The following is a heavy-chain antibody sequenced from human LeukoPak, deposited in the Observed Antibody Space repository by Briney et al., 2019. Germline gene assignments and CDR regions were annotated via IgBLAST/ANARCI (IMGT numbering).Heavy chain of an antibody. D-gene: IGHD1-14*01. CDR3: ARNQRRLDY. Sequence: GGSLRLSCPASGFTFRTYWMSWVRQAPGKELELVANIKQDGSEKYYVGSVKGRFTISRDNNAKNSLYLQLNSLRADDTAVYYCARNQRRLDYGGKGALVTVSS. V-gene: IGHV3-7*01. CDR1: GFTFRTYW. CDR2: IKQDGSEK. J-gene: IGHJ4*02.